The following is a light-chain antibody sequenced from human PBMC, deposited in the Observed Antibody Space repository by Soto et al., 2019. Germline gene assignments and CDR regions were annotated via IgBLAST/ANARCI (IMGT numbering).Light chain of an antibody. CDR3: QQLNGSPWT. J-gene: IGKJ1*01. V-gene: IGKV1-5*01. Sequence: DIQLTQSPSTLSASVGDTVTISCRASESLIGWLAWYQQKPGTTPKLLIIGASTLQSGGPSRFSGSRSGTDYTLTIASLQPEDFATYYCQQLNGSPWTFGQGTKVDI. CDR1: ESLIGW. CDR2: GAS.